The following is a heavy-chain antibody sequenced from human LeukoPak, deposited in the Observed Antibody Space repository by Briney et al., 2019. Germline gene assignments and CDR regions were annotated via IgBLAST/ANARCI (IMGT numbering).Heavy chain of an antibody. CDR2: IYHSGST. J-gene: IGHJ6*03. Sequence: SETLSLTCTVSGGSISSYYWGWIRQPPGKGLEWIGSIYHSGSTYYNPSLKSRVTISVDTSKNQFSLKLSSVTAADTAVYYCARARYSSSWYGGYYYYYYMDVWGKGATVTVSS. CDR3: ARARYSSSWYGGYYYYYYMDV. V-gene: IGHV4-38-2*02. D-gene: IGHD6-13*01. CDR1: GGSISSYY.